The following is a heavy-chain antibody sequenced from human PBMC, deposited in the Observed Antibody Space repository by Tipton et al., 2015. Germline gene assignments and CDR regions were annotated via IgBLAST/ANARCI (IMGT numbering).Heavy chain of an antibody. Sequence: SLRLSCAASGFTFDDYAMHWVRQAPGKGLEWVAGISWNSGNMGYADSVKGRFTVSRDNDKNLLYLQMNSLRVEDTAVYYCARGRWFSGSHWYRGTRVTVAS. CDR1: GFTFDDYA. V-gene: IGHV3-9*01. J-gene: IGHJ4*02. D-gene: IGHD1-26*01. CDR2: ISWNSGNM. CDR3: ARGRWFSGSH.